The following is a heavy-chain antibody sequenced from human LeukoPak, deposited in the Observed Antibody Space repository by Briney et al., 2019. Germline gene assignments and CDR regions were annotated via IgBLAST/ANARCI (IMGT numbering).Heavy chain of an antibody. CDR3: ARVLRYCSGGNCYSGGLGYMDV. CDR2: ISGSDGST. J-gene: IGHJ6*03. V-gene: IGHV3-23*01. D-gene: IGHD2-15*01. CDR1: GFTFNTYG. Sequence: GGSLRLSCAVSGFTFNTYGMTWVRQAPGKGLEWVSGISGSDGSTYYADSVKGRFTISRDNAKNSLYLQMNSLRAKDTAVYYCARVLRYCSGGNCYSGGLGYMDVWGKGTTVTISS.